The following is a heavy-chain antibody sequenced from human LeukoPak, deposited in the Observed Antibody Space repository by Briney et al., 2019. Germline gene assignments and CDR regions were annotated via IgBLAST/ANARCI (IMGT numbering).Heavy chain of an antibody. CDR3: ARDGGTWFGDGNWFDP. J-gene: IGHJ5*02. V-gene: IGHV4-31*03. Sequence: SETLSLTCTVSGGSISSGGYYWSWIRQHPGKGLEWIGYIYYSGSTYYNPSLKSRVTISVDTSKNQFSLKLSSVTAADTAVYYCARDGGTWFGDGNWFDPWGQGTLVTVSS. D-gene: IGHD3-10*01. CDR1: GGSISSGGYY. CDR2: IYYSGST.